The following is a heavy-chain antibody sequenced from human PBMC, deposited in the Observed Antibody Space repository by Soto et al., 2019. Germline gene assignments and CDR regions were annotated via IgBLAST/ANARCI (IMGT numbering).Heavy chain of an antibody. CDR3: ARDGGYNYDFWSGYHTDYYYYYMDV. CDR1: GGSISSYY. J-gene: IGHJ6*03. V-gene: IGHV4-59*01. CDR2: IYYSGST. D-gene: IGHD3-3*01. Sequence: SETLSLTCTVSGGSISSYYWSWIRQPPGKGLEWIGYIYYSGSTNYNPSLKSRVTISVDTSKNQFSLKLSSVTAADTAVYYCARDGGYNYDFWSGYHTDYYYYYMDVWGKGTTVTLSS.